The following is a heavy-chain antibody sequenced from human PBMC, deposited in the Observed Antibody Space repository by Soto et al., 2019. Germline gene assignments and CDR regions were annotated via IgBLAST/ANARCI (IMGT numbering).Heavy chain of an antibody. CDR3: ARPWEYCSSTSCYFWFDP. J-gene: IGHJ5*02. Sequence: SVKVSCKASGGTFSSYAISWVRQAPGQGLEWMGMIIPIFGTANYAQKFQGRVTITADESTSTAYMELSSLRSEDTAVYYCARPWEYCSSTSCYFWFDPWGQGTPVTVSS. CDR1: GGTFSSYA. V-gene: IGHV1-69*13. D-gene: IGHD2-2*01. CDR2: IIPIFGTA.